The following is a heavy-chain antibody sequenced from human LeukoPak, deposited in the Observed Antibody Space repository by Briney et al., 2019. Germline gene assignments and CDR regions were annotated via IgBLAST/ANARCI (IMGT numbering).Heavy chain of an antibody. V-gene: IGHV3-30*04. CDR2: ISYDGSNK. CDR1: GFTFDSYA. D-gene: IGHD6-6*01. J-gene: IGHJ4*02. Sequence: GGSLRLSCAPSGFTFDSYAMHWVRQAPGKGLEWVAVISYDGSNKYYADSVKGRFTISRDNSKNTLYLQMNSLRAEDTAVYYCARDLREYSSSSPFDYWGQGTLVTVSS. CDR3: ARDLREYSSSSPFDY.